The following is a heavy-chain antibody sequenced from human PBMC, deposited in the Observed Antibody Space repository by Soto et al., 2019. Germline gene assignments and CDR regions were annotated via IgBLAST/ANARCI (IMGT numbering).Heavy chain of an antibody. CDR2: ISYDGSNK. D-gene: IGHD2-2*01. Sequence: PGGSLRLSCEASRFTFSSYAMHWVRQAPGKGPEWVAVISYDGSNKYNADSVKGRFTISRDNSKNTLYLQMNSLRAEDTAVYYCARSSSVGTTYYYYGMDVWGQGTTVTVSS. J-gene: IGHJ6*02. CDR1: RFTFSSYA. V-gene: IGHV3-30-3*01. CDR3: ARSSSVGTTYYYYGMDV.